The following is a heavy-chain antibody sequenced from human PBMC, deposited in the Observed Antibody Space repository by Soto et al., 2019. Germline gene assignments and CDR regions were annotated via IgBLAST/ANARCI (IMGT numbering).Heavy chain of an antibody. CDR3: ARAGSYYDTSGLFDY. CDR2: IYYSGYT. Sequence: QVQLQESGPGLVKPSQTLSLTCTVTGGSISSGAYYWSWIRQHPGKGLEWIGYIYYSGYTYYNPSLKSRVTISGDTSKNQFSLKLSSMTAADTAVYYCARAGSYYDTSGLFDYWGQGTLVTVSS. D-gene: IGHD3-22*01. CDR1: GGSISSGAYY. J-gene: IGHJ4*02. V-gene: IGHV4-31*03.